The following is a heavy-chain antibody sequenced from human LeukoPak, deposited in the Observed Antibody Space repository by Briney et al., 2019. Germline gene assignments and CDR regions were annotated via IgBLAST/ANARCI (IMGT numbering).Heavy chain of an antibody. CDR3: ARDSGQYSGSYTAGWFDP. J-gene: IGHJ5*02. V-gene: IGHV1-46*01. D-gene: IGHD1-26*01. Sequence: GASVKVSCKASGYTFTSYYMHWVRQAPGQGLEWMGIINPSGGSTSYAQKFQGRVTMTRDTSTSTVYMELSSLRSEDTAVYYCARDSGQYSGSYTAGWFDPWGQGTLVTVSS. CDR1: GYTFTSYY. CDR2: INPSGGST.